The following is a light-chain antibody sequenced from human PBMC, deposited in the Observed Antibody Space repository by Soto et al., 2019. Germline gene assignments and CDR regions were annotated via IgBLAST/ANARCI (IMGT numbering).Light chain of an antibody. CDR1: SSDVGSYNL. CDR2: EGT. V-gene: IGLV2-23*01. CDR3: CSYAGSSTVV. Sequence: QSVLTQPASVSGSPGQSITISCTGTSSDVGSYNLVSWYQQHPGTAPKLIIYEGTKRPAGVSNRFSGSKSGNTASLTISGLQADDEAEYFCCSYAGSSTVVFGGGTQLTVL. J-gene: IGLJ2*01.